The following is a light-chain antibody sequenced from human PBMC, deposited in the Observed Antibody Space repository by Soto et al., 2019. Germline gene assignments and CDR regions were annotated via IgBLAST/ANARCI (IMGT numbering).Light chain of an antibody. CDR1: SGHSDYI. CDR3: ETWDSNSLV. CDR2: LERSGNY. V-gene: IGLV4-60*02. Sequence: QLVLTQSSSASASPGSSVTFTCTLSSGHSDYIITGHQQQTGKAPRYLIRLERSGNYNRDSGVPDRFSGASSGADRNLTIDHLQFEDEADYYCETWDSNSLVFGGGTKLTVL. J-gene: IGLJ3*02.